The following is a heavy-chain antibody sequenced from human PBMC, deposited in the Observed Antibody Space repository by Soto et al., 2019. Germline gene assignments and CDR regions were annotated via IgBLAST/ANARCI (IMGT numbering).Heavy chain of an antibody. V-gene: IGHV4-4*07. Sequence: QVQLQESGPGLVKPSETLSLTCTVSGGSISSYYWSWIRQPAGKGLEWIGRIYTSGSTNYNPSLKSRVTMSVDTSKNQCSLKLSSVTAADTAVYYCAREGYYGSGNWFDPWGQGTLVTVSS. CDR2: IYTSGST. D-gene: IGHD3-10*01. J-gene: IGHJ5*02. CDR1: GGSISSYY. CDR3: AREGYYGSGNWFDP.